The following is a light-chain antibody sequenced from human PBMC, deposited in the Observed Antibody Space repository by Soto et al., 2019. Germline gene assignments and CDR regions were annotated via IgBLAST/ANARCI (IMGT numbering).Light chain of an antibody. CDR1: SXNIGGNS. CDR2: DDN. Sequence: QSVLTQPPSVSAAPGQKVTISCSGSSXNIGGNSVSWYQQLPGTAPKLLIYDDNKRPSGIPDRFSGSKSGTSATLGITGFQTGDEADYYCGSWDSSLSAYVFGTGTKFTV. CDR3: GSWDSSLSAYV. J-gene: IGLJ1*01. V-gene: IGLV1-51*01.